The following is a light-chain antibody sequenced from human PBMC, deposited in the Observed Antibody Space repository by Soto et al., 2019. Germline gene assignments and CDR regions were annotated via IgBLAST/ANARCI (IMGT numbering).Light chain of an antibody. J-gene: IGLJ2*01. CDR2: DND. CDR3: GTWDSSLSVRI. V-gene: IGLV1-51*01. Sequence: QSVLTQPPSVSAAPGQRVTISCSGSSSNIGNQYVSWYQQLPGTAPKLLIYDNDKRPSGIPDRFSGSKSGTSATLGNTGLQTGDEADYYCGTWDSSLSVRIFGGGTKVTVL. CDR1: SSNIGNQY.